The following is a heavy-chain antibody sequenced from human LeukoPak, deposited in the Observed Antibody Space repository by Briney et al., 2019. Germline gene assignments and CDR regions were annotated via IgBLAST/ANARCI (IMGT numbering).Heavy chain of an antibody. J-gene: IGHJ4*02. V-gene: IGHV4-59*01. CDR1: GGSISSYY. CDR2: IYYSGST. Sequence: SETLSLTCTVSGGSISSYYWSWIRQPPGKGLEWIGYIYYSGSTNYNPSLKSRVTISVDTSKNQFSLKLSSVTAADTAVYYCARGGSSWGYFDYWGQGTLVTVSS. D-gene: IGHD6-13*01. CDR3: ARGGSSWGYFDY.